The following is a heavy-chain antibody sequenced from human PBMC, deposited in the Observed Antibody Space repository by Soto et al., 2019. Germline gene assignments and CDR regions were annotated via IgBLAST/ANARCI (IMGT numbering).Heavy chain of an antibody. J-gene: IGHJ5*02. CDR1: GDTFSTYG. CDR3: ARVDRWHEDIVLMVYGDNWFDP. CDR2: ISAYNGNT. D-gene: IGHD2-8*01. Sequence: ASVKVSCKASGDTFSTYGISWVRQAPGQGLEWMGWISAYNGNTNYAQKLQGRVTMTTDTSTSTAYMELRSLRSDDTAVYYCARVDRWHEDIVLMVYGDNWFDPWGQGTLVTVSS. V-gene: IGHV1-18*04.